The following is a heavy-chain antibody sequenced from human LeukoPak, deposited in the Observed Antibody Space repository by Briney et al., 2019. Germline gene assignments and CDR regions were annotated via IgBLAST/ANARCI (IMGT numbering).Heavy chain of an antibody. Sequence: GGSLRLSCGASGFSFSNYAMHWVRQAPGKGLEWLAVISYDGRDEYYADSFKGRFTMSRDNSKNTVYLEMYSLRPEDTAMYYCAKGSGYNYGPADYWGQGTPVTVSS. V-gene: IGHV3-30*18. CDR2: ISYDGRDE. J-gene: IGHJ4*02. D-gene: IGHD5-18*01. CDR1: GFSFSNYA. CDR3: AKGSGYNYGPADY.